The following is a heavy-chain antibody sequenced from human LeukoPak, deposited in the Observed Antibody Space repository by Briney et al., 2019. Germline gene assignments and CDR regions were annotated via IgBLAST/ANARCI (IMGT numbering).Heavy chain of an antibody. CDR2: INPSDAST. CDR1: GYTFTSYS. Sequence: ASVKVSCKASGYTFTSYSMNWVRQAPGQGPEWMGIINPSDASTTYAQKFQGRVTMTRDMSTSTVYMELSSLRSEDTAVYYCARLARYSWSPISPLYYYYYMDVWGKGTTVTVSS. V-gene: IGHV1-46*01. D-gene: IGHD1-26*01. J-gene: IGHJ6*03. CDR3: ARLARYSWSPISPLYYYYYMDV.